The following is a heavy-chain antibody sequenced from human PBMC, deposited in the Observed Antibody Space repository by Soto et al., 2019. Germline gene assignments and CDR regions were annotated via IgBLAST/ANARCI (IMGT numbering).Heavy chain of an antibody. V-gene: IGHV3-74*01. CDR3: ARDRFVWGSYRSGYSPRSDP. CDR2: INSDGSST. Sequence: GGSLRLSCAASGFTFSSYWMHWVRQAPGKGLVWVSRINSDGSSTSYADSVKGRFTISRDNAKNTLYLQMNSLRAEDTAVYYCARDRFVWGSYRSGYSPRSDPWGQGTLVTVSS. CDR1: GFTFSSYW. J-gene: IGHJ5*02. D-gene: IGHD3-16*02.